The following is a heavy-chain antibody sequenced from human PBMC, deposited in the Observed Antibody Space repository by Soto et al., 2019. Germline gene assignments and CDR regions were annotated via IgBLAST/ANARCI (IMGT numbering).Heavy chain of an antibody. CDR1: GDRVSSNSAA. D-gene: IGHD3-3*01. Sequence: SPTLSLPCAISGDRVSSNSAAWNWIRQSPSRGLEWLGRTYYRSKWYNDYAVSVKSRITINPDTSKNQFSLQLNSVTPEDTAVYYCASQRFLEWLSGYYGMDVWGQGTTVTVSS. J-gene: IGHJ6*02. V-gene: IGHV6-1*01. CDR3: ASQRFLEWLSGYYGMDV. CDR2: TYYRSKWYN.